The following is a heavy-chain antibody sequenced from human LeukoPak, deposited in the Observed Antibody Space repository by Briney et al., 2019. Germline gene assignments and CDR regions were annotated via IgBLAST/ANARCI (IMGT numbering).Heavy chain of an antibody. J-gene: IGHJ4*02. D-gene: IGHD2-8*02. V-gene: IGHV3-48*04. CDR3: VRDSTGWKPLDY. CDR2: ISSGSSTI. Sequence: GGSLRLSCAASGLNFNIYSMNWVRQAPGKGLEWLSYISSGSSTIHYGDSVKGRFTISRDSAKTSLYLQMNSLRTEDTAVYYCVRDSTGWKPLDYWGQGILVTVSP. CDR1: GLNFNIYS.